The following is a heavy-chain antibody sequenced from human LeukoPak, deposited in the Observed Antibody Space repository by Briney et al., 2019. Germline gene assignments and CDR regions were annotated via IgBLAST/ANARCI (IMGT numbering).Heavy chain of an antibody. Sequence: GESLKISCQGSEYIFTNYWIGWVRPMPGKGLEWMGIIYPRDSDTRYSPSFQGHVTISADKSINTAYLQWSSLKASDTAIYYCARRPRRDWFFDLWGRGTLVTVSS. CDR2: IYPRDSDT. CDR1: EYIFTNYW. CDR3: ARRPRRDWFFDL. J-gene: IGHJ2*01. V-gene: IGHV5-51*01.